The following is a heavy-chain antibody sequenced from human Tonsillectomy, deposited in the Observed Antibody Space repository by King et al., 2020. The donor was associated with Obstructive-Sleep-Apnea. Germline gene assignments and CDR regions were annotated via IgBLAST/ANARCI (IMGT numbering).Heavy chain of an antibody. CDR1: GFTVSSNY. V-gene: IGHV3-66*01. Sequence: VQLVESGGGLVQPGGSLRLSCAASGFTVSSNYMSWVRQAPGKGLEWVSVIYSGGSTYYADSVKGRFTISRDNSKNTLYLQMNSLRAEDTAVYYCARDGALGSGYQFDYWGQGTLVTVSS. CDR3: ARDGALGSGYQFDY. J-gene: IGHJ4*02. CDR2: IYSGGST. D-gene: IGHD3-22*01.